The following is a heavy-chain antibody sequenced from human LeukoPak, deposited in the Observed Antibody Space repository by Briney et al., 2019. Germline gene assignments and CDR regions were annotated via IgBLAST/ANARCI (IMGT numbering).Heavy chain of an antibody. CDR1: GFTFSSYS. CDR2: ISYDGSNK. D-gene: IGHD2-21*02. V-gene: IGHV3-30*03. CDR3: ARDIVVVTGYGMDV. J-gene: IGHJ6*02. Sequence: GGSLRLSCAASGFTFSSYSMNWVRQAPGKGLEWVAVISYDGSNKYYADSVKGRFTISRDNSKNTLYLQMNSLRAEDTAVYYCARDIVVVTGYGMDVWGQGTTVTVSS.